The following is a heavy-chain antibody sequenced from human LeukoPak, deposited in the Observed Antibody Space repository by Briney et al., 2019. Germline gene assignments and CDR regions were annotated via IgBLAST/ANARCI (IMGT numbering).Heavy chain of an antibody. CDR1: GGSISSSSYY. CDR2: IYYSGST. D-gene: IGHD3-22*01. Sequence: SETLSLTCTVSGGSISSSSYYWGWIRQPPGKGLEWIGSIYYSGSTYYNPSLKSRVTISVDTSKNQFSLKLSSVTAADTAVYYCARWADYYDSSGYYRYYFDYWGQGTLVTVSS. J-gene: IGHJ4*02. CDR3: ARWADYYDSSGYYRYYFDY. V-gene: IGHV4-39*01.